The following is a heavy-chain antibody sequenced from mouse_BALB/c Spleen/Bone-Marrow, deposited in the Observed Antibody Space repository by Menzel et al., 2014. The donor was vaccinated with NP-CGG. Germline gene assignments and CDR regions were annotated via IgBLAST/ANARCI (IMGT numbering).Heavy chain of an antibody. CDR1: GFTFTDYY. V-gene: IGHV7-3*02. CDR3: ARYDGYSDNAMDY. Sequence: EVKVVESGGGLVQPGSSLRPSCATSGFTFTDYYTNWVRQPPGKALEWLGFIRNKANGYTTEFSASVKGRFTISRDNSQSILYLQMNTLRAEDSATYYCARYDGYSDNAMDYWGQGTSVTVSS. CDR2: IRNKANGYTT. J-gene: IGHJ4*01. D-gene: IGHD2-3*01.